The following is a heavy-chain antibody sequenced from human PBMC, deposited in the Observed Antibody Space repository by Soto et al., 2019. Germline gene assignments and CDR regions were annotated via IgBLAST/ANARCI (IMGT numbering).Heavy chain of an antibody. Sequence: SETLSLTCEVYGGSFSRYYWNWIRQPPGKGLEWLGEINHSGSTNYNPSLESRVTISLDTSKTQFSLKLTSVTAADTAVYYCARGEGRLVGTWFDPWGQGTLVTSPQ. CDR1: GGSFSRYY. CDR2: INHSGST. D-gene: IGHD5-12*01. CDR3: ARGEGRLVGTWFDP. J-gene: IGHJ5*02. V-gene: IGHV4-34*01.